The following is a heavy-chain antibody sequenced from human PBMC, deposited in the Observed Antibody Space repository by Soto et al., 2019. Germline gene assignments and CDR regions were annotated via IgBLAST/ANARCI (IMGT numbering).Heavy chain of an antibody. Sequence: PGGSLRLSCAASGFTFSSYGMSWVRQAPGKGLEWVSAISGSGGSTYYADSVKGRFTISRDNSKNTLYLQMNSLRAEDTAVYYCSKSLSVGATTPFDYWGQGTLVTVSS. CDR2: ISGSGGST. V-gene: IGHV3-23*01. CDR3: SKSLSVGATTPFDY. J-gene: IGHJ4*02. D-gene: IGHD1-26*01. CDR1: GFTFSSYG.